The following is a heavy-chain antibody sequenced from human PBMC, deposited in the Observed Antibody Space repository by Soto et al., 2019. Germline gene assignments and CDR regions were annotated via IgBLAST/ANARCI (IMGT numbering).Heavy chain of an antibody. CDR2: IKQDGSET. V-gene: IGHV3-7*01. Sequence: GGSLCLSCSVSGFTFSSYCMTWVRQPPGKGLEWVAIIKQDGSETYYVDPVKGRFTISRDNAKNSLYLQMNSLRAEDTAVYFCGRGFTSRRGMLDYWGQGTLVTVSS. D-gene: IGHD2-8*01. CDR1: GFTFSSYC. CDR3: GRGFTSRRGMLDY. J-gene: IGHJ4*02.